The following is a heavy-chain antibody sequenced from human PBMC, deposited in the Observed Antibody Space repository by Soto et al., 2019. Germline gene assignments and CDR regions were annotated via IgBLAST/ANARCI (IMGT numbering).Heavy chain of an antibody. V-gene: IGHV1-46*01. J-gene: IGHJ1*01. CDR2: INPTSST. CDR1: VYTLTIDY. CDR3: AKAYSDRIDFLAHPVQH. Sequence: GVSVKGACKASVYTLTIDYMHCVRQTPGQGLEWMGIINPTSSTSYAQKFQGRVTMTRDTSTSTVYMELSSLRAEDTAIYYCAKAYSDRIDFLAHPVQHWGQGTLVTVSS. D-gene: IGHD3-22*01.